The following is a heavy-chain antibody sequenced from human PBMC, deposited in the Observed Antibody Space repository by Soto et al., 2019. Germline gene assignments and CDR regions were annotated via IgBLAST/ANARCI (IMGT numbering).Heavy chain of an antibody. CDR1: GGSIISYY. J-gene: IGHJ4*02. CDR3: ARWTYCGGDCYWLDF. D-gene: IGHD2-21*02. CDR2: IYYSGSA. Sequence: SETLSLTCTVSGGSIISYYWSWIRQPPGKGLEWIGNIYYSGSANYDPSLRSRVTISLNTSKNQFSLNLNSVTAADTAIYYCARWTYCGGDCYWLDFWGQGTLVTVS. V-gene: IGHV4-59*01.